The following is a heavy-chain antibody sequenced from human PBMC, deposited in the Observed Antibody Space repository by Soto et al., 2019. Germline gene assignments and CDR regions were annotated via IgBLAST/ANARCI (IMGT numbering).Heavy chain of an antibody. Sequence: TLTCTVSGGSISSYYWSWIRQPAGKGLEWIGRIYTSGSTNYNPSLKSRVTMSVDTSKNQFSLKLSSVTAADTAVYYCARGLRVTMVRGVSGGMDVWGQGTTVTVSS. CDR1: GGSISSYY. CDR3: ARGLRVTMVRGVSGGMDV. V-gene: IGHV4-4*07. D-gene: IGHD3-10*01. CDR2: IYTSGST. J-gene: IGHJ6*02.